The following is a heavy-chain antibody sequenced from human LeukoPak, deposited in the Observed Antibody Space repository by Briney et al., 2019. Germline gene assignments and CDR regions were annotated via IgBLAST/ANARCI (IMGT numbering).Heavy chain of an antibody. CDR2: IYYGGST. CDR3: ARLYTTFRAFDI. CDR1: GGSISSYY. Sequence: SETLSLTCTVSGGSISSYYWSWIRQPPGKGLEWIGYIYYGGSTNYNPSLKSRVTISVDTSENQFYLQLSSVTAADTAVYYCARLYTTFRAFDIWGQGTMVTVSS. D-gene: IGHD2-2*02. V-gene: IGHV4-59*01. J-gene: IGHJ3*02.